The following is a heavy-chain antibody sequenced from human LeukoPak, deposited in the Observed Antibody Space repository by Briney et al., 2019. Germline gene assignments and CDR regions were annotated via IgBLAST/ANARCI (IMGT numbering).Heavy chain of an antibody. Sequence: SETLSLTCTVSGGSISSYYWSWIRQPPGKGLEWIGYIYYSGSTNYNPSLKSRVTILVDTSKNQFSLKLSSVTAADTAVYYCASFPGTSRFEFLGQGTLVTVSS. V-gene: IGHV4-59*01. CDR1: GGSISSYY. CDR2: IYYSGST. CDR3: ASFPGTSRFEF. J-gene: IGHJ4*02. D-gene: IGHD1-26*01.